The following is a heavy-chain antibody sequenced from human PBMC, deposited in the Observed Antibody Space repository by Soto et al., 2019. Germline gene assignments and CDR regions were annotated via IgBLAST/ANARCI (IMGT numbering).Heavy chain of an antibody. J-gene: IGHJ6*02. CDR1: GGTFSSYA. CDR3: AREYGELYYGIDV. V-gene: IGHV1-69*12. CDR2: IIPIFGTA. D-gene: IGHD4-17*01. Sequence: QVQLVQSGAEVKKPGSSVKVSCKASGGTFSSYAISWVRQAPGQGLEWMGGIIPIFGTANYAQKFQGRVKITADASTSPANMELSSLRTEDTAVYYCAREYGELYYGIDVCGQGTTVTVSS.